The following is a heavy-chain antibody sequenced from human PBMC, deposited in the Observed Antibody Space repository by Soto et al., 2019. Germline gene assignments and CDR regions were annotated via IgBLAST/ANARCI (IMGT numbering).Heavy chain of an antibody. D-gene: IGHD2-15*01. CDR3: ARDRGYDAHDYYYNAMDV. J-gene: IGHJ6*02. Sequence: VVSLRLSCISSGVTFMTYTMNWVRQAPGKGLEWVSGIRGFSPYTFYAESVKGRFTISRDNAKNSLYLQMNSLRAEDTAVYYCARDRGYDAHDYYYNAMDVWGQGTTVTVSS. V-gene: IGHV3-21*01. CDR1: GVTFMTYT. CDR2: IRGFSPYT.